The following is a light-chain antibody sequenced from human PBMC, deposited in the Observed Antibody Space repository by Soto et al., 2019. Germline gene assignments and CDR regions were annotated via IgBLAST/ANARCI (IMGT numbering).Light chain of an antibody. CDR3: QQYYSYPLT. CDR1: QTISNW. Sequence: IQWTQSPSSLSSSVGDRVTITCRASQTISNWLAWYQQKPGKAPKLLIYDVSSLESGVPSRFSGSGSGTDFTLTISCLQSEDFATYYCQQYYSYPLTFGGGTKVAIK. V-gene: IGKV1-5*01. CDR2: DVS. J-gene: IGKJ4*01.